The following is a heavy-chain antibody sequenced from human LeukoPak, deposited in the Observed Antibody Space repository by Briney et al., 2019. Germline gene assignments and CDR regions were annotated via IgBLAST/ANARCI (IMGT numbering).Heavy chain of an antibody. CDR2: ISDSGGRT. J-gene: IGHJ4*02. Sequence: GGSLRLSCAVSGITLSNYGMSWVRQAPGKGLDWVAGISDSGGRTNYADSVKGRFTISRDNPKNTLYLQMNSLRVEDTAVYFCAKRGVVIRVILVGFHKEANYFDSWGQGALVTVSS. V-gene: IGHV3-23*01. CDR3: AKRGVVIRVILVGFHKEANYFDS. D-gene: IGHD3-22*01. CDR1: GITLSNYG.